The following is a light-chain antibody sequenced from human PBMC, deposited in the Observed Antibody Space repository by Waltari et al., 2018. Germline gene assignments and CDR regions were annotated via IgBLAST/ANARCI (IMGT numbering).Light chain of an antibody. J-gene: IGKJ4*01. CDR1: QSVSSN. Sequence: EIVMTQSPATLSVSPGERATLSCRAGQSVSSNLAWYQKKPGQAPRLLIYGAFTRATGIPARFSGSGSGTEFILTINSLQSEDFAVYYWQQYNNWPSFGGGTKVEIK. CDR3: QQYNNWPS. CDR2: GAF. V-gene: IGKV3-15*01.